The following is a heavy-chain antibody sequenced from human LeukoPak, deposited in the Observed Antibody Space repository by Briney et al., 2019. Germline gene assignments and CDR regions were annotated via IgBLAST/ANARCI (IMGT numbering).Heavy chain of an antibody. V-gene: IGHV4-39*07. Sequence: SETLSLTCTVSGGSISSSSYYWGWIRQPPGKGLEWIGSIYYSGSTYYNPSLKSRVTISVDTSKNQFSLKLSSVTAADTAVYYCARVSQYQLLWSPLYYFDYWGQGTLVTVSS. CDR1: GGSISSSSYY. CDR3: ARVSQYQLLWSPLYYFDY. J-gene: IGHJ4*02. CDR2: IYYSGST. D-gene: IGHD2-2*01.